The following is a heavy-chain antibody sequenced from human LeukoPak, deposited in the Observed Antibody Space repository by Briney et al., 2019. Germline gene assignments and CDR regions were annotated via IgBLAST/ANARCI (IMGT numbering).Heavy chain of an antibody. D-gene: IGHD3-3*01. V-gene: IGHV4-38-2*01. CDR3: ARRLGVVTRDAYDI. Sequence: SVTLSLTCAVSGYSHSSGYHWGWIRQRPGEGLDGIGYIHQSGTTDCNQSLKSRVIILVDTTKHQLALKVGSLTAADTAVYYCARRLGVVTRDAYDIWGQGTMVIVSS. CDR2: IHQSGTT. CDR1: GYSHSSGYH. J-gene: IGHJ3*02.